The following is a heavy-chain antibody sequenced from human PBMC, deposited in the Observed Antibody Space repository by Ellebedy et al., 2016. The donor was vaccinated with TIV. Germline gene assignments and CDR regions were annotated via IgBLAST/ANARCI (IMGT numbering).Heavy chain of an antibody. CDR2: INAGNGNT. J-gene: IGHJ6*02. CDR1: GYTFTSYA. V-gene: IGHV1-3*01. Sequence: AASVKVSCKASGYTFTSYAMHWVRQAPGQRLEWMGWINAGNGNTKYSQKFQGRVTITRETSASTAYMELSSLRSEDTAVYYCARWSGSQNYYYGMHVWGQGTTVTVSS. D-gene: IGHD3-10*01. CDR3: ARWSGSQNYYYGMHV.